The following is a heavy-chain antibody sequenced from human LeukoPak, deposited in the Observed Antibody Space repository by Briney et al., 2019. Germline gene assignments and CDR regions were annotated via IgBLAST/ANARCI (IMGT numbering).Heavy chain of an antibody. CDR3: AREGEIGYDLSDY. CDR2: INPNSGGT. D-gene: IGHD5-12*01. J-gene: IGHJ4*02. CDR1: GCTFIGYY. V-gene: IGHV1-2*02. Sequence: ASVKVSCKASGCTFIGYYMHWVRQAPGQGLEWMGCINPNSGGTRLAQKFQGRVTMTRDTSISTAFMELSGLRSDDTAMYYCAREGEIGYDLSDYWGQGTLVTVSS.